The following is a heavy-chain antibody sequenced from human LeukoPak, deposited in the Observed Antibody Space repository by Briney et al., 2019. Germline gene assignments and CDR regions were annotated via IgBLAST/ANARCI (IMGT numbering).Heavy chain of an antibody. Sequence: GGSLRLSCAASGFTFSRSAMHWVSQAPGKGLEYVSAISSNGGSTFYANSVKGRFTISRDNSKNTLYLQLGSLRAEDMAVYYCSTATYADYYYGMDVWGQGTTVTVSS. CDR2: ISSNGGST. CDR3: STATYADYYYGMDV. V-gene: IGHV3-64*01. CDR1: GFTFSRSA. D-gene: IGHD1-26*01. J-gene: IGHJ6*02.